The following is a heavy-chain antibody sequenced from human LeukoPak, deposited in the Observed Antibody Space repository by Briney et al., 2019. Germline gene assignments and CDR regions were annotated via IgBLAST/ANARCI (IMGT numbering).Heavy chain of an antibody. CDR1: GFTFSSYG. Sequence: GRSLRLSCAASGFTFSSYGMHWVRQAPGKGLEWVAVIWYDGSNKYYADSVKGRFTISRDNSKNTLYLQMNSLRAEDTAVYYCAKDRASGYYYYMDVWGKGTTVTVSS. J-gene: IGHJ6*03. CDR2: IWYDGSNK. CDR3: AKDRASGYYYYMDV. V-gene: IGHV3-33*06.